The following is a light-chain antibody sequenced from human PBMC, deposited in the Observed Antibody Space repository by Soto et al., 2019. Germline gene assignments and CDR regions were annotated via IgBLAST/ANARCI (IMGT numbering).Light chain of an antibody. Sequence: EIVLTQSPGTLSLSPGERATLSCRASQSVSSSYLAWYQQKPGQAPSLLIYGTSSRATGVPDRFSGSGSGTDFTLTISRLKPEDFAVYYCQQYGGSPPDTFGQGTKVEIK. J-gene: IGKJ2*01. V-gene: IGKV3-20*01. CDR3: QQYGGSPPDT. CDR2: GTS. CDR1: QSVSSSY.